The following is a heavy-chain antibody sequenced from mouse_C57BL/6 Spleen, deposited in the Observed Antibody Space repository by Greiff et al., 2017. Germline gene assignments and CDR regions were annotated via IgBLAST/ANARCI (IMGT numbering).Heavy chain of an antibody. CDR2: IDPSDSET. V-gene: IGHV1-52*01. J-gene: IGHJ4*01. D-gene: IGHD2-12*01. CDR3: ARPLRRGYYARDY. Sequence: QVQLQQPGAELVRPGSSVKLSCKASGYTFTSYWMHWVKQRPIQGLEWIGNIDPSDSETHYNQKFKDKATLTVDKSSSTAYMQLSSLTSEDSAVYYCARPLRRGYYARDYGGQGTSVTVSS. CDR1: GYTFTSYW.